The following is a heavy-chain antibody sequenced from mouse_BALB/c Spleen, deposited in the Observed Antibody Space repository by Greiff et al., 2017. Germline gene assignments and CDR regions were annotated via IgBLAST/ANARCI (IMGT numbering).Heavy chain of an antibody. CDR2: INPGSGGT. CDR1: GYAFTNYL. CDR3: ARRGRPYAMDY. V-gene: IGHV1-54*01. Sequence: QVQLKQSGAELVRPGTSVKVSCKASGYAFTNYLIEWVKQRPGQGLEWIGVINPGSGGTNYNEKFKGKATLTADKSSSTAYMQLSSLTSDDSAVYFCARRGRPYAMDYWGQGTSVTVSS. J-gene: IGHJ4*01.